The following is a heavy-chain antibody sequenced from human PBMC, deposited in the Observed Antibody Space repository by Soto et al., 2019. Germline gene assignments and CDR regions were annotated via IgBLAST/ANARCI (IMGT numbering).Heavy chain of an antibody. CDR1: GFSFSRYA. CDR2: ISGSGGRT. J-gene: IGHJ4*02. V-gene: IGHV3-23*01. Sequence: PGGSLRLSCVASGFSFSRYAMRWVRQAPGKGLEWVSAISGSGGRTYNTDSVKGRFSICRDNSKNTLFLQMNSLTVEDTAVYYCAKGECFVVVPSALDFWGQGTMVTVSS. D-gene: IGHD2-2*01. CDR3: AKGECFVVVPSALDF.